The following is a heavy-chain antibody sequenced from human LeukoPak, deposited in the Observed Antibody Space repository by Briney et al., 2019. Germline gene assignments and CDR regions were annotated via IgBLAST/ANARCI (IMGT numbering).Heavy chain of an antibody. CDR2: IIPIFGTA. J-gene: IGHJ4*02. Sequence: SVKVSCKASGGTFSSYAISWVRQAPGQGLEWMGGIIPIFGTANYAQKFQGRVTITADESTSTAYMELNSLRSEDTAVYYCASPEGGYSYGYVYWGQGTLVTVSS. CDR3: ASPEGGYSYGYVY. CDR1: GGTFSSYA. V-gene: IGHV1-69*13. D-gene: IGHD5-18*01.